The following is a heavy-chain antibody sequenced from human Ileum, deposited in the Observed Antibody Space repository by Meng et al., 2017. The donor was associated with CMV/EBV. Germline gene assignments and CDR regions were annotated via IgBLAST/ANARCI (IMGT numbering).Heavy chain of an antibody. Sequence: TVSCKASGYTFTGYYMHWVRQAPGQGLEWMGRINPDTGGTNYAQKFQGRVTMTRDTSISTAYMELSRLTSDDTAVYFCMTVTGNYPYWGQGALVTVSS. CDR3: MTVTGNYPY. D-gene: IGHD1-7*01. J-gene: IGHJ4*02. V-gene: IGHV1-2*06. CDR2: INPDTGGT. CDR1: GYTFTGYY.